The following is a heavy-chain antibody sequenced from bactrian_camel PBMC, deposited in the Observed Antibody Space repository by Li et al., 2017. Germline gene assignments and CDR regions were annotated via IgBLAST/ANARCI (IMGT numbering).Heavy chain of an antibody. Sequence: HVQLVESGGGSVQAGGSLRLSCAASGYTYNRNCMAWFRQAPGKEREGVARIATGSGNTYYADSVKGRFTISQDNAKNTVYLQMNSLKPEDTATYYCAARSIAGLCRLSGMGMNYWGKGTQVTVS. J-gene: IGHJ7*01. CDR1: GYTYNRNC. V-gene: IGHV3S1*01. CDR2: IATGSGNT. D-gene: IGHD1*01.